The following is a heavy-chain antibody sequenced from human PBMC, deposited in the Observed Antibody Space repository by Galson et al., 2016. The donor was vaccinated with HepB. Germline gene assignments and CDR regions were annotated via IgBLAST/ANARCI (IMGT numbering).Heavy chain of an antibody. Sequence: SLRLSCAASGFTFSSYAMHWVRQAPGKGLEWVAVISYDGSNKYYADSVKGRFTISRDNSKNTLYLQMNSLRAEDTAVYYCARDQNRHYSSGWGYYYYGLDVVGQGTTVTFSS. CDR3: ARDQNRHYSSGWGYYYYGLDV. CDR1: GFTFSSYA. J-gene: IGHJ6*02. V-gene: IGHV3-30*04. D-gene: IGHD6-19*01. CDR2: ISYDGSNK.